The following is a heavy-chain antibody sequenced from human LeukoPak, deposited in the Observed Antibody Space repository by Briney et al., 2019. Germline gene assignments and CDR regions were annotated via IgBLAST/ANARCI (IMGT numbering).Heavy chain of an antibody. V-gene: IGHV4-30-4*07. J-gene: IGHJ4*02. CDR1: GGSISSGGYS. D-gene: IGHD3-22*01. CDR2: IYYSGST. CDR3: ATSSGYYPFDY. Sequence: TLSLTCAVSGGSISSGGYSWSWIRQPPGKGLEWIGYIYYSGSTYYNPSLKSRVTISVDTSKNQFSLKLSSVTAADTAVYYCATSSGYYPFDYWGQGTLVTVSS.